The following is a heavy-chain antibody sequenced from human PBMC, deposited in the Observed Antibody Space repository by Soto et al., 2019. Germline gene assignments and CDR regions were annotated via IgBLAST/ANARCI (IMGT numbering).Heavy chain of an antibody. CDR1: GYSFTSYW. D-gene: IGHD2-15*01. Sequence: GESLKISCKGSGYSFTSYWIGWVRQMPGKGLEWMGIIYPGDSDTRYSPSFQGQVTISADKSISTAYLQWSSLKASDTAMYYCARQLKVVVAARGSDAFDIWGQGTMVTVSS. J-gene: IGHJ3*02. CDR2: IYPGDSDT. CDR3: ARQLKVVVAARGSDAFDI. V-gene: IGHV5-51*01.